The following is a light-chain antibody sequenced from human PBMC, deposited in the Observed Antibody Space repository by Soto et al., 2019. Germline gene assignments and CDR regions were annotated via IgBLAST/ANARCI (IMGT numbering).Light chain of an antibody. V-gene: IGLV2-14*01. CDR1: SSDIGTYDH. CDR3: ISYTVSRSYV. CDR2: SVS. J-gene: IGLJ1*01. Sequence: QSALAQPASVSGSPGQSITISCSGTSSDIGTYDHVAWFQQFPGKTPKLMIYSVSNRPSGVSYRFSGSKSGNTASLTISGLQAEDEADYYCISYTVSRSYVFGTGTRSPS.